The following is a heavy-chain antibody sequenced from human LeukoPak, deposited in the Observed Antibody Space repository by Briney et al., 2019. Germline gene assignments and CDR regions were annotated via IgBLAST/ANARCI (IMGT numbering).Heavy chain of an antibody. D-gene: IGHD2-21*02. CDR2: IYYSGST. V-gene: IGHV4-39*01. CDR3: ASETNCGGDCYSGDY. J-gene: IGHJ4*02. CDR1: GGSISSSSYY. Sequence: SETLSLTCTVSGGSISSSSYYWGWIRQPPGKGLEWIGSIYYSGSTYYNPSLKSRVTISVDTSKNQFSLKLSSVTAADTAVYYCASETNCGGDCYSGDYWGQGTLVTVSS.